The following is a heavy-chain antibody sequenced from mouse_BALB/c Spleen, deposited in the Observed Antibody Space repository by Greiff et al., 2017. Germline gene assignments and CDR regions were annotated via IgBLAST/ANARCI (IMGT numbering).Heavy chain of an antibody. J-gene: IGHJ1*01. CDR3: ASPITTVVPYWYFDV. CDR2: IDPSASYT. CDR1: GYTFTSYW. D-gene: IGHD1-1*01. V-gene: IGHV1-69*02. Sequence: VQLQQPGAELVKPGASVKLSCKASGYTFTSYWMHWVKQRPGQGLEWIGEIDPSASYTNYNQKFKGKATLTVDKSSSTSYMQLSSLTSEDSAVYYFASPITTVVPYWYFDVWGAGTTVTVSS.